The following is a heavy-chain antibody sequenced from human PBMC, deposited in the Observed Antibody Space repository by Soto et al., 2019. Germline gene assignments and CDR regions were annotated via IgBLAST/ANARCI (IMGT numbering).Heavy chain of an antibody. CDR2: INPSGDRT. V-gene: IGHV1-46*03. D-gene: IGHD1-26*01. Sequence: QVQLVQSGAEVKKPGASVKVSCEASGYTLSNYYIHWVRHAPGQELEWMGMINPSGDRTTYAQTFQGRVTMTRDTSTGTVYMELSRLRSEDTAVYYCASGSLGYWGQGNLVTVSS. CDR1: GYTLSNYY. CDR3: ASGSLGY. J-gene: IGHJ4*02.